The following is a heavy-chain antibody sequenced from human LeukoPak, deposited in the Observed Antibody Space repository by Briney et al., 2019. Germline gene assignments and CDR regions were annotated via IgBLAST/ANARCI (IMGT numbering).Heavy chain of an antibody. CDR2: INPNSGGT. CDR1: GYTFTGYY. Sequence: ASVKVSCKASGYTFTGYYMHWVRQAPGQGLEWMGWINPNSGGTNYAQKFQGRVTMTRDTSISTAYMELSGLRSDDTAVYYCARGYSSSWYLSGFDPWGQGTLVTVSS. J-gene: IGHJ5*02. D-gene: IGHD6-13*01. CDR3: ARGYSSSWYLSGFDP. V-gene: IGHV1-2*02.